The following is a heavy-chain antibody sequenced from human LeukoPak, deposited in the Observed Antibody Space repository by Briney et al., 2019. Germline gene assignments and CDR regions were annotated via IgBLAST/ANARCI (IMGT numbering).Heavy chain of an antibody. CDR3: ARVPATSDAFDI. V-gene: IGHV4-38-2*02. Sequence: PSVTLSLTCTVSGYSISSGYYWGWIRQPPGKGLEWIGSIYHSGSTYYNPSLKSRVTISVDTSKNQFSLKLSSVTAADTAVYYCARVPATSDAFDIWGQGTMVTVSS. D-gene: IGHD2-2*01. CDR1: GYSISSGYY. J-gene: IGHJ3*02. CDR2: IYHSGST.